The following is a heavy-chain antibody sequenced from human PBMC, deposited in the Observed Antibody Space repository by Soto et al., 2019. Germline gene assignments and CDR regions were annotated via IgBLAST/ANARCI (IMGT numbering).Heavy chain of an antibody. CDR1: GYTFTGYY. Sequence: QVQLVQSGAEVKKPGASVKVSCKASGYTFTGYYMHWVRQAPGQGLEWMGWINPNSGGTNYAQKFQGRVTMTRDTSISTAYMELSRLRSDDTAVYYCAREQGGSSWYRIYYYYYYGMDVWGQGTTVTVSS. CDR2: INPNSGGT. V-gene: IGHV1-2*02. J-gene: IGHJ6*02. CDR3: AREQGGSSWYRIYYYYYYGMDV. D-gene: IGHD6-13*01.